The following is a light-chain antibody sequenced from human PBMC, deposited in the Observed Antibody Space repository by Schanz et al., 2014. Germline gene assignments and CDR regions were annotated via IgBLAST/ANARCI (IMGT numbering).Light chain of an antibody. Sequence: QSVLTQPPSASGSPGQSVTISCTGTSSDVGGYNFVSWYQQHPGKAPKLMIFDVNQRPSGVPDRFSGSKSGHAASLTVSGLRTEDEADYYCCSYAGAYTLVFGGGTKLTVL. J-gene: IGLJ2*01. CDR3: CSYAGAYTLV. CDR2: DVN. CDR1: SSDVGGYNF. V-gene: IGLV2-8*01.